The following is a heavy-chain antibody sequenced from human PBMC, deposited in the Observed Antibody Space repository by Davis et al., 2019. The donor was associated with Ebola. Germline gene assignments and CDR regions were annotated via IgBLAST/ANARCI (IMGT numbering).Heavy chain of an antibody. D-gene: IGHD2-2*01. Sequence: SETLSLTCAVYGGSFSGYYWSWIRQPPGKGLEWIGEINHSGSTNYNPSLKSRVTISVDTSKNQFSLKLSSVTAADTAVYYCARAPDYCSSTSCYYYYYYYMDVWGQGTTVTVSS. CDR2: INHSGST. CDR1: GGSFSGYY. V-gene: IGHV4-34*01. J-gene: IGHJ6*03. CDR3: ARAPDYCSSTSCYYYYYYYMDV.